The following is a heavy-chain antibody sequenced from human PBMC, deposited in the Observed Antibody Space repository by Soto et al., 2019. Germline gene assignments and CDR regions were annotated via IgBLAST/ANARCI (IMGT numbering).Heavy chain of an antibody. CDR3: ARARGVGNWFDP. Sequence: PSETLSLTCTVSGGSISSGCYYWSWIRQYPGKGLDWIGYIYFSGTTYYNPSLKSRVTISLDTSKNQFSLKLSSVTAADTAVYYCARARGVGNWFDPWGQGTLVTVSS. V-gene: IGHV4-31*03. CDR1: GGSISSGCYY. D-gene: IGHD1-26*01. J-gene: IGHJ5*02. CDR2: IYFSGTT.